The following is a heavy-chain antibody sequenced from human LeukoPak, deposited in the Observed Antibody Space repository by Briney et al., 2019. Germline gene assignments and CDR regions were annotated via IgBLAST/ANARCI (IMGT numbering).Heavy chain of an antibody. V-gene: IGHV1-2*06. CDR2: INPNSGGT. CDR3: ARVPAPARYSYDPIDY. D-gene: IGHD5-18*01. Sequence: ASVKVSCEASGYTFTGYYMHWVRQAPGQGLEWMGRINPNSGGTNYAQKFQGRVTMTRDTSISTAYMELSRLRSDDTAVYYCARVPAPARYSYDPIDYWGQGTLVTVSS. CDR1: GYTFTGYY. J-gene: IGHJ4*02.